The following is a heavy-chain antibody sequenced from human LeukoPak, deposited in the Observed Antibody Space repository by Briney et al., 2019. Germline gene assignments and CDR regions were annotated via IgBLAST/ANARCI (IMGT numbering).Heavy chain of an antibody. CDR3: ARDGRATGIDAFDI. J-gene: IGHJ3*02. CDR1: GFTFSSYS. D-gene: IGHD1-1*01. Sequence: KTGGSLRLSCAASGFTFSSYSMNWVRQAPGKGLEWVSSISSSSSYIYYADSVKGRFTISRDNAENSLYLQMNSLRAEDTAVYYCARDGRATGIDAFDIWGQGTMVTVSS. V-gene: IGHV3-21*01. CDR2: ISSSSSYI.